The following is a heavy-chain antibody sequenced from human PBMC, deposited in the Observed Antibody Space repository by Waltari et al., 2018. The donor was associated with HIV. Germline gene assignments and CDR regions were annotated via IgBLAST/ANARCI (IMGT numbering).Heavy chain of an antibody. CDR2: LKQDVIEN. D-gene: IGHD2-8*01. CDR1: GFPFSSYW. Sequence: EVQLVESGGGLVQPGGSLRLSCAASGFPFSSYWMSWVRKAQGKGLDGVAKLKQDVIENDKWDSKKGRLTISRENAKTSLYLKINSLRAEETAVYYCAGRSPARRLNWFDPWGQGTLVIVSS. V-gene: IGHV3-7*01. J-gene: IGHJ5*02. CDR3: AGRSPARRLNWFDP.